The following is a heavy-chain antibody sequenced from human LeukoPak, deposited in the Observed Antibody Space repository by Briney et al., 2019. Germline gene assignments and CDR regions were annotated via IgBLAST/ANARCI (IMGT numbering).Heavy chain of an antibody. V-gene: IGHV3-21*04. Sequence: GGSLRLSCAASGLTFSNYSMNWVRQAPGKGLEWVSSISSSGSYIYYADSVKGRFTISRDNAKNSLYLQMNSLRAEDTAVYYCARTQSGSYLGFDYWGQGTLVTVSS. J-gene: IGHJ4*02. D-gene: IGHD1-26*01. CDR1: GLTFSNYS. CDR3: ARTQSGSYLGFDY. CDR2: ISSSGSYI.